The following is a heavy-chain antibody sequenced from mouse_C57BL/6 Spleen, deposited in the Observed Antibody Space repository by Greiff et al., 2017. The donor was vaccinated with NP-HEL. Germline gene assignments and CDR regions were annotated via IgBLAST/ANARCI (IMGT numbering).Heavy chain of an antibody. Sequence: EVQLVESGAELVRPGASVKLSCTASGFNIKDDYMHWVKQRPEQGLEWIGWIDPENGDTEYASKFQGKATITADTSSNTAYLQLSSLTSEDTAVYYCTTSPYRIYFDYWGQGTTLTVSS. CDR2: IDPENGDT. J-gene: IGHJ2*01. CDR1: GFNIKDDY. V-gene: IGHV14-4*01. CDR3: TTSPYRIYFDY.